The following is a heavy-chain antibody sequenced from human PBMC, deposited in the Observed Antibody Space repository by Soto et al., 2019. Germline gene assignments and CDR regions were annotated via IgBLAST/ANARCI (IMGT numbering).Heavy chain of an antibody. J-gene: IGHJ4*02. CDR1: GGSVSGYY. D-gene: IGHD3-16*02. Sequence: QVQLQESGPGLVKPSETLSLTCTVSGGSVSGYYWSWIRQPPGKGLEWIGEINHSGSTNYNPSLKSRVTISVDTSKNQFSLKLSSVTAADTAVYYCASGYYDYVWGSYRHYFDYWGQGTLVTVSS. V-gene: IGHV4-34*10. CDR3: ASGYYDYVWGSYRHYFDY. CDR2: INHSGST.